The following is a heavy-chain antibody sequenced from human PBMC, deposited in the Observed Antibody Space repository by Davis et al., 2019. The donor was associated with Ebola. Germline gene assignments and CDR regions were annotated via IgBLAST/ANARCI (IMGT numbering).Heavy chain of an antibody. CDR2: IYPGDYDT. D-gene: IGHD1-26*01. V-gene: IGHV5-51*01. Sequence: PGGSLRLSCKTSGYIFATYWIGWVRQLPGKGLEWMGIIYPGDYDTRYSPSFQGQVTISADKSISTAYLQWSSLKASGTAIYFCARLPIVEAYSYYDYCGPGTLVTVSS. CDR3: ARLPIVEAYSYYDY. CDR1: GYIFATYW. J-gene: IGHJ4*02.